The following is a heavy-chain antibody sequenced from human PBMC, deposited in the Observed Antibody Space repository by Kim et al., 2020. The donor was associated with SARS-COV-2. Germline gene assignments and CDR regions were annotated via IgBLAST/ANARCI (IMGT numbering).Heavy chain of an antibody. D-gene: IGHD3-10*01. CDR2: IIPIFGTA. V-gene: IGHV1-69*13. Sequence: SVKVSCKASGGTFSSYAISWVRQAPGQGLEWMGGIIPIFGTANYAQKFQGRVTITADESTSTAYMELSSLRSEETAVYYCASEGGDYYGSGSYPKIPSFDYWGQGTLVTVSS. CDR3: ASEGGDYYGSGSYPKIPSFDY. CDR1: GGTFSSYA. J-gene: IGHJ4*02.